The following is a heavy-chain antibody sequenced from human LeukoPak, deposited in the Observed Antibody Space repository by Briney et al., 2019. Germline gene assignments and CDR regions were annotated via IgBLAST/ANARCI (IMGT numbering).Heavy chain of an antibody. J-gene: IGHJ4*02. D-gene: IGHD3-9*01. CDR2: IYYSGST. CDR3: ARGVRYFDWLLSGRFDY. CDR1: GGPISSGGYY. V-gene: IGHV4-31*03. Sequence: SETLSLTCTVSGGPISSGGYYWSWIRQHPGKGLEWIGYIYYSGSTYYNPSLKSRVTISVDTSKNQFSLKLSSVTAADTAVYYCARGVRYFDWLLSGRFDYWGQGTLVTVSS.